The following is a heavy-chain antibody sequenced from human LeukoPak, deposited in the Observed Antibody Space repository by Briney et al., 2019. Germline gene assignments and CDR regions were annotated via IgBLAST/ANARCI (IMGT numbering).Heavy chain of an antibody. CDR1: GFTFSSYS. D-gene: IGHD3-16*02. CDR3: ARGPDNESPYDYVWGSYRPSYYFDY. V-gene: IGHV3-21*01. J-gene: IGHJ4*02. CDR2: ISSSSSYI. Sequence: PGGSLRLSCAASGFTFSSYSMNWVRQAPGKGLEWVSSISSSSSYIYYADSVKGRFTISRDNAKNSLYLQMNSLRAEDTAVYYCARGPDNESPYDYVWGSYRPSYYFDYWGQGTLVTVSS.